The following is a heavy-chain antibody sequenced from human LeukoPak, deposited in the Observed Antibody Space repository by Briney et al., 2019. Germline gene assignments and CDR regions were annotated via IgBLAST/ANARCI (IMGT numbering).Heavy chain of an antibody. CDR2: IYYSGST. V-gene: IGHV4-39*07. D-gene: IGHD3-10*01. Sequence: KPSETLSLTCTVSGGSISSSSYYWGWIRQPPGKGLEWIGSIYYSGSTYYNPSLKSRVTISVDTSKNQFSLKLSSVTAADTAVYYCARAAGRFGAPGYWGQGTLVTVSS. J-gene: IGHJ4*02. CDR1: GGSISSSSYY. CDR3: ARAAGRFGAPGY.